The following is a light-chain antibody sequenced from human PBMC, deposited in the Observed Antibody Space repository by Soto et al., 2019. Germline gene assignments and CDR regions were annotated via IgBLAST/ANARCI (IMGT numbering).Light chain of an antibody. J-gene: IGKJ1*01. CDR1: ETVAGSY. CDR3: QQYVTSSPRT. Sequence: IFLTQSPGTLYLSPWDIATLSCRASETVAGSYLAWYQQKPGQAPRLLMYGISRRATGIPDRFSGSGSGTDFTLTITRLEPEDFAVYYCQQYVTSSPRTFGQGTKVDIK. CDR2: GIS. V-gene: IGKV3-20*01.